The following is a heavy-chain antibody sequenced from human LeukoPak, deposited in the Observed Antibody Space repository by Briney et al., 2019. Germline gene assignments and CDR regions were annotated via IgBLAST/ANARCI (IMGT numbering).Heavy chain of an antibody. CDR1: GGSISSGGYS. Sequence: SQTLSLTCAVSGGSISSGGYSWSWIRQPPGKGLEWIGYIYHSGSTYYNPSLKSRVTISVDTSKNQFSLKLSSVTAADTAVYYCARGRYYDSSGSRDFDYWGQGTLVTVSS. CDR2: IYHSGST. V-gene: IGHV4-30-2*01. D-gene: IGHD3-22*01. J-gene: IGHJ4*02. CDR3: ARGRYYDSSGSRDFDY.